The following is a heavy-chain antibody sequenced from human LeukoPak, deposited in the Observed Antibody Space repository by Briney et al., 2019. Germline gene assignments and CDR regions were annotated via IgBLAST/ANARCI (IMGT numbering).Heavy chain of an antibody. CDR1: GGSISSGDYY. CDR3: ARAWPVFGVAPRFDP. CDR2: IYYSGST. J-gene: IGHJ5*02. D-gene: IGHD3-3*01. V-gene: IGHV4-30-4*08. Sequence: SQTLSLTCTVSGGSISSGDYYWSWIRQPPGKGLEWIGYIYYSGSTYCNPSLKSRVTISVDTSKNQFSLKLSSVTAADTAVYYCARAWPVFGVAPRFDPWGQGTLVTVSS.